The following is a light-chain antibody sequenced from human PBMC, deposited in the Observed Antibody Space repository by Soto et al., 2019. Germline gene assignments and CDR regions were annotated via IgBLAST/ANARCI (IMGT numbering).Light chain of an antibody. Sequence: QSVLTQPPSVSGAPGQRVTISCTGSSSNIGAGYDVHWYQQLPGTAPKLLIYGNSNRPSGVPDRFSGSKSGTSASLAITGLQAEDAADYYCQSYDSSLSAYVFGTGTKLTVL. J-gene: IGLJ1*01. CDR2: GNS. CDR3: QSYDSSLSAYV. V-gene: IGLV1-40*01. CDR1: SSNIGAGYD.